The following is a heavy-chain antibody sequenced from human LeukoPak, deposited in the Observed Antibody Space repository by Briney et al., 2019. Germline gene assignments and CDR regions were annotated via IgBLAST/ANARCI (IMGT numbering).Heavy chain of an antibody. CDR1: GGSISSSSYY. V-gene: IGHV4-39*07. CDR3: ARDALSWIQLSHYYYGMDV. Sequence: SETLSLTCTVSGGSISSSSYYWGWIRQPPGKGLEWIGSIYYSGSTYYNPSLKSRVTISVDTSKNQFSLKLSSVTAADTAVYYCARDALSWIQLSHYYYGMDVWGQGTTVTVSS. J-gene: IGHJ6*02. D-gene: IGHD5-18*01. CDR2: IYYSGST.